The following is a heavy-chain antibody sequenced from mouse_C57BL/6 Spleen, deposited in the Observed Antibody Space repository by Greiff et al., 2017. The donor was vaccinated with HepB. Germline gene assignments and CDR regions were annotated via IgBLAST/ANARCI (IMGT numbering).Heavy chain of an antibody. V-gene: IGHV1-59*01. CDR1: GYTFTSYW. D-gene: IGHD1-1*02. CDR3: ASYVDYFDD. CDR2: IDPSDSYT. Sequence: VQLQQPGAELVRPGTSVKLSCKASGYTFTSYWMHWVKQRPGQGLEWIGVIDPSDSYTNYNQKFKGKATLTVDTSSSTAYMQLSSLTSEDSAVYYCASYVDYFDDWGQGTTLTVSS. J-gene: IGHJ2*01.